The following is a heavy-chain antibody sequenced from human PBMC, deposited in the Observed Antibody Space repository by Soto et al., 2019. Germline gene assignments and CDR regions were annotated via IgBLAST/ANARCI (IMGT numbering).Heavy chain of an antibody. D-gene: IGHD3-22*01. CDR3: ARGIPTDGVVLPCYY. V-gene: IGHV1-3*01. Sequence: QVPLVQSGAEVKKPGASVKVSCKASGYTFTSYAMHWVRQAPGQRLEGMGGINAGNGNTKYSQKFQGRVTITRDTSASTAYMELSSLRSEATAVDYCARGIPTDGVVLPCYYWGQGTLVTVSS. CDR1: GYTFTSYA. J-gene: IGHJ4*02. CDR2: INAGNGNT.